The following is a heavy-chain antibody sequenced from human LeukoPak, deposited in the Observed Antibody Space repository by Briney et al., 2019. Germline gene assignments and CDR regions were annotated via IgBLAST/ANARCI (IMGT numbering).Heavy chain of an antibody. CDR3: ARHLRHLAARPGALDY. V-gene: IGHV5-51*01. CDR1: GYRFTSYW. CDR2: IYPGDSDT. Sequence: GESLKISCKGSGYRFTSYWIAWVRQMPGKGLEWMGIIYPGDSDTRYSPSFQGQVTISADKSISTAYLQWSSLKASDTAMYYCARHLRHLAARPGALDYWGQGTLVTVSS. J-gene: IGHJ4*02. D-gene: IGHD6-6*01.